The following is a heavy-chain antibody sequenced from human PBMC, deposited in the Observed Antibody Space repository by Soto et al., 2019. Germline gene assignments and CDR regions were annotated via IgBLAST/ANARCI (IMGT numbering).Heavy chain of an antibody. Sequence: EVQLVESGGGLVQPGGSLRLSCAASGFSFSSHNMNWVRQAPGKGLEWIAYISTSGSSIYYADPVEGRFTISRDNAKSSLYLQMNSLRAEDTALYYCARSGNYRLDCWGQGTLVTVSS. CDR2: ISTSGSSI. CDR1: GFSFSSHN. J-gene: IGHJ4*02. V-gene: IGHV3-48*01. D-gene: IGHD1-26*01. CDR3: ARSGNYRLDC.